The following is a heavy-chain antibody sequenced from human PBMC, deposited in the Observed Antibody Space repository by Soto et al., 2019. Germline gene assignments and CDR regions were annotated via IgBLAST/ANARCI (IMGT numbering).Heavy chain of an antibody. CDR3: ARRWGEGRVDY. CDR2: IYHSGST. Sequence: SETLSLTCAVSGGSIISGGYSWILIRQPPGKGLEWIGYIYHSGSTYYNPSLKSRVTISVDRSKNQFSLKLSSVTAADTAVYYCARRWGEGRVDYWGQRTLVTVSS. V-gene: IGHV4-30-2*01. D-gene: IGHD3-10*01. J-gene: IGHJ4*02. CDR1: GGSIISGGYS.